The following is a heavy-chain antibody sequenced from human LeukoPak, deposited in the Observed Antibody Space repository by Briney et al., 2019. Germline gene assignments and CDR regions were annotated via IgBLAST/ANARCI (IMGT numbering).Heavy chain of an antibody. D-gene: IGHD2-15*01. J-gene: IGHJ4*02. CDR2: INHSGST. V-gene: IGHV4-34*01. Sequence: SETLSLTCAVYGGSFSGYYWSWIRQPPGKGLEWIGEINHSGSTNYNPSLKSRVTISVDTSKNQFSLKLSSVTAADTAVYYCAREDGYCGGGNCYSYFDSWGQGTLVTVSS. CDR3: AREDGYCGGGNCYSYFDS. CDR1: GGSFSGYY.